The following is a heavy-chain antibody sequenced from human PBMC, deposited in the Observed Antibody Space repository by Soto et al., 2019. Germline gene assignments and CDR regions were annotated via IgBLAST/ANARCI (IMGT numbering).Heavy chain of an antibody. CDR2: INHSGST. V-gene: IGHV4-34*01. CDR3: ARGGRWLQTIGY. CDR1: GGSFSGYY. J-gene: IGHJ4*02. Sequence: SETLSLTCAVYGGSFSGYYWSWIRQPPGKGLEWIGEINHSGSTNYNPSLKSRVTISVDTSKNQFSLKLSSVTAADTAVYYCARGGRWLQTIGYWGQGTLVTVSS. D-gene: IGHD5-12*01.